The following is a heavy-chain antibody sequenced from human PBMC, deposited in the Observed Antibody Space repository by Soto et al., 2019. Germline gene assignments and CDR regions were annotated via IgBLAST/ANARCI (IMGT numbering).Heavy chain of an antibody. CDR3: ARGLGPFQLELASPFDY. CDR1: GGTFSSYA. CDR2: IIPIFGTA. Sequence: SVKVSCKASGGTFSSYAISWVRQAPGQGLEWMGGIIPIFGTANYAQKFQGRVTITADESTSTAYMELSSLRSEDTAVYYCARGLGPFQLELASPFDYWGQGALVTVSS. J-gene: IGHJ4*02. V-gene: IGHV1-69*13. D-gene: IGHD1-7*01.